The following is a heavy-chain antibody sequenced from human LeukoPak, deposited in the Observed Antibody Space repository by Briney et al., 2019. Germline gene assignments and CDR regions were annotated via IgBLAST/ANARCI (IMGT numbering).Heavy chain of an antibody. V-gene: IGHV4-34*01. Sequence: SETLSLTCAVYGGSFSGYYWSWIRQPPGKGLEWIGEINHSGSTNYNPSLKSRVTISVDTSKNQFSLKLSSATAADTAVYYCTRGRFQWLVPRGAFDIWGQGTMVTVSS. CDR2: INHSGST. CDR3: TRGRFQWLVPRGAFDI. D-gene: IGHD6-19*01. CDR1: GGSFSGYY. J-gene: IGHJ3*02.